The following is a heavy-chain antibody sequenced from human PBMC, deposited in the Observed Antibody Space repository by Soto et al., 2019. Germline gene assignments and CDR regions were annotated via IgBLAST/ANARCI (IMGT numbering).Heavy chain of an antibody. D-gene: IGHD3-10*01. CDR2: IFYSGST. V-gene: IGHV4-59*12. CDR3: ARPYYYGSGSPDAFDI. CDR1: GGSISTYY. Sequence: TSETLSLTCTVSGGSISTYYWSWIRQPPGKALEWIGYIFYSGSTNYNPPLKSRVTISVDTSKNQFSLKLRSVTAADTAVYYCARPYYYGSGSPDAFDIWGQGTMVTVSS. J-gene: IGHJ3*02.